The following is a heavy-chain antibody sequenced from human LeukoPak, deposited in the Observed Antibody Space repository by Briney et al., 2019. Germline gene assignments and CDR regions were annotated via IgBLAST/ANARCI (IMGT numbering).Heavy chain of an antibody. CDR3: ARDTPGYSGSLGPYYGMDV. CDR2: IYSGGST. D-gene: IGHD5-12*01. Sequence: GGPLRLSCAASGFTVSSNYMSWVRQAPGKGLEWVSVIYSGGSTYYADSVKGRFTISRHNSKNTLYLQMNSLRAEDTAVYYCARDTPGYSGSLGPYYGMDVWGQGTTVTVSS. J-gene: IGHJ6*02. V-gene: IGHV3-53*04. CDR1: GFTVSSNY.